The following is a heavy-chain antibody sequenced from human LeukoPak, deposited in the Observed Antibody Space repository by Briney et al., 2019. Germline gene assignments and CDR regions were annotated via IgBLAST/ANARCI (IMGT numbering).Heavy chain of an antibody. J-gene: IGHJ3*02. CDR1: TFTVSEYS. V-gene: IGHV3-23*01. CDR2: IYAGGDGT. Sequence: PGGSLRLSCAASTFTVSEYSMGGVRPAPGRGLAWVSVIYAGGDGTYYADPVKGRFTISRDNSKNTLFLQMNSLRAEDTAKYYCAKSLLTTATGTGRASDIWGQGTMVTVSS. D-gene: IGHD1-1*01. CDR3: AKSLLTTATGTGRASDI.